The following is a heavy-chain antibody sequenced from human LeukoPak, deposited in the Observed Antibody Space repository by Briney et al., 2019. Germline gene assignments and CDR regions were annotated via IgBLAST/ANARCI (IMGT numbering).Heavy chain of an antibody. Sequence: GGSLRLSCAASGFTFSSYSMNWVRQAPGKGLERVSSISSSSSYIYYADSVKGRFTISRDNAKNSLYLQMNSLRAEDTAVYYCARPPTALVGATGGSHWGQGTLVTVSS. D-gene: IGHD1-26*01. V-gene: IGHV3-21*01. CDR2: ISSSSSYI. CDR3: ARPPTALVGATGGSH. CDR1: GFTFSSYS. J-gene: IGHJ4*02.